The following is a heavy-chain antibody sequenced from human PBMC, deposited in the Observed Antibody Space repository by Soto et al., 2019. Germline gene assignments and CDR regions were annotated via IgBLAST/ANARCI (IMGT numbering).Heavy chain of an antibody. CDR2: IYYSGST. J-gene: IGHJ4*02. CDR3: ARDLGDSSGAYFDY. Sequence: SETLSLTCTVSGGSISSGGYYWSWIRPHPGKGLEWIGYIYYSGSTYYNPSLKSRVTISVDTSKNQFSLKLSSVSAADTAVYYCARDLGDSSGAYFDYWGQGTLVTVSS. V-gene: IGHV4-31*03. D-gene: IGHD3-22*01. CDR1: GGSISSGGYY.